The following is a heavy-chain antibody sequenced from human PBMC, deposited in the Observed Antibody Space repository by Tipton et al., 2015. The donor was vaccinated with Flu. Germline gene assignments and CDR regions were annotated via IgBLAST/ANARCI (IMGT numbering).Heavy chain of an antibody. CDR3: AKGRISHFDY. CDR2: INSDGIST. Sequence: SLRLSCAASGFTFSNYRMHWVRQAPGKGLVWVSRINSDGISTNYADSVKGRFTMSRDNAKNTLYLQMNSLRAEDTAVYYCAKGRISHFDYWGQGTLVTVSS. D-gene: IGHD2-15*01. J-gene: IGHJ4*02. V-gene: IGHV3-74*01. CDR1: GFTFSNYR.